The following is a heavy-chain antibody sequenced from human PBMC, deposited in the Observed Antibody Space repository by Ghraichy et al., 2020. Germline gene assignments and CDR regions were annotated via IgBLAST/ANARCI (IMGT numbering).Heavy chain of an antibody. J-gene: IGHJ5*02. V-gene: IGHV1-24*01. CDR3: ATSPGSGPGEVWFDP. D-gene: IGHD3-10*01. CDR2: FDPEDGET. CDR1: GYTLTELS. Sequence: ASVKVSCKVSGYTLTELSMHWVRQAPGKGLEWMGGFDPEDGETIYAQKFQGRVTMTEDTSTDTAYMELSSLRSEDTAVYYCATSPGSGPGEVWFDPWGQGTLVTVSS.